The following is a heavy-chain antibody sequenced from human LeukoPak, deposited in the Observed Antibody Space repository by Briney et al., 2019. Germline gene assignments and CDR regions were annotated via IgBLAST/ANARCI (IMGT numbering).Heavy chain of an antibody. V-gene: IGHV4-39*07. J-gene: IGHJ4*02. CDR3: ARTDITGTPLFSD. Sequence: KPSETLSLTCTVSGGSISSSSYYWGWIRQPPGKGLEWIGSIYYSGSTYYNPSLKSRVTISVDTSKNQFSLKLSSVTAADTAVYYCARTDITGTPLFSDWGQGTLVTVSS. CDR1: GGSISSSSYY. D-gene: IGHD1-20*01. CDR2: IYYSGST.